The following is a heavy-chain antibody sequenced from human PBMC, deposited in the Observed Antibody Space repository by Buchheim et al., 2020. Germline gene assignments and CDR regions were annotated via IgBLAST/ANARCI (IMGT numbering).Heavy chain of an antibody. CDR1: GFTFSSYA. V-gene: IGHV3-23*01. J-gene: IGHJ6*02. D-gene: IGHD5-18*01. CDR2: ISGSGGST. Sequence: EVQLLESGGGLVQPGGSLRLSCAASGFTFSSYAMSWVRQAPGKGLEWVSAISGSGGSTYYADSVKGRFTISRDTPQKRLYLQMNSLRAEDTAVYYCAKLGPLDTAMVTDYYYYYGMDVWGQGTT. CDR3: AKLGPLDTAMVTDYYYYYGMDV.